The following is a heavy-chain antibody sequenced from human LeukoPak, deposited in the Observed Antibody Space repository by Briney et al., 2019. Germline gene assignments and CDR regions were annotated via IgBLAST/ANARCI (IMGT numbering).Heavy chain of an antibody. J-gene: IGHJ4*02. Sequence: PGGSLRLSCAASGFTFSSYLMHWVRQVPGKGLVWVARINSDGSTTNYADSVKGRFTISRDNAKNTLYLHMNSLTAEDTAVYYCASKRYSSGWYEVWGQGTLVTVSS. D-gene: IGHD6-19*01. CDR3: ASKRYSSGWYEV. CDR1: GFTFSSYL. CDR2: INSDGSTT. V-gene: IGHV3-74*01.